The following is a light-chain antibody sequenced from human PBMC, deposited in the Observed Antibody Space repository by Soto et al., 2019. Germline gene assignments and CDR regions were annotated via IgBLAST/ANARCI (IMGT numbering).Light chain of an antibody. V-gene: IGKV3-20*01. CDR3: QQYGNSPPLT. Sequence: EIVLTQSPGTLSLSPGERATLSCRASQSVSSSYLAWYQQKPGQAPRLLINGASSRATGIPDRFSGSGSGTDFTLTISRLEPEDLAVYYCQQYGNSPPLTFGGGTKVEIK. J-gene: IGKJ4*01. CDR1: QSVSSSY. CDR2: GAS.